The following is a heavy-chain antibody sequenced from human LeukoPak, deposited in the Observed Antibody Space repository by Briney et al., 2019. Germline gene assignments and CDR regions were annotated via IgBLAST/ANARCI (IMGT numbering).Heavy chain of an antibody. V-gene: IGHV4-31*03. Sequence: KPSQTLSLTCNVSGGSISSGGYYWTWIRQHPGKGLEWIGYIYYSGSTYYNPSLKSRVIISIDTSKNQFSLKLNSVTAADTAVYYCARAAHYDVLTGYSKPSPFDYWGQGTLVTVSS. CDR2: IYYSGST. J-gene: IGHJ4*02. CDR3: ARAAHYDVLTGYSKPSPFDY. D-gene: IGHD3-9*01. CDR1: GGSISSGGYY.